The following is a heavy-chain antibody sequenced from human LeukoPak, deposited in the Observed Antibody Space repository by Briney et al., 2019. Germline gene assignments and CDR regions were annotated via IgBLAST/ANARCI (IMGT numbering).Heavy chain of an antibody. CDR3: FVATISFDY. CDR1: GGSFSGYY. Sequence: PSETLSLTCAVYGGSFSGYYWSWIRQPPGKGLEWIGEINHSGSTNYNPSLKSRVTISVDTSKNQFSLKLSSVTAADTAVYYCFVATISFDYWGQGTLVTVSS. CDR2: INHSGST. V-gene: IGHV4-34*01. J-gene: IGHJ4*02. D-gene: IGHD5-12*01.